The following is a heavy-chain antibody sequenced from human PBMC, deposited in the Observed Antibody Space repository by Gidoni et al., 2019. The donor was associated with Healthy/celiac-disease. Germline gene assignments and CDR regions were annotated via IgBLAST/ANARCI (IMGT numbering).Heavy chain of an antibody. J-gene: IGHJ5*02. CDR3: AKDLGDFWSGYRVDP. Sequence: EVQLLESGGGLVQPGGSLRLSCAASGFTFSGYAMSWVRQAPGKGLEWVSAISGSGGSTYYADSVKGRFTISRDNSKNTLYLQMNSLRAEDTAVYYCAKDLGDFWSGYRVDPWGQGTLVTVSS. CDR2: ISGSGGST. D-gene: IGHD3-3*01. V-gene: IGHV3-23*01. CDR1: GFTFSGYA.